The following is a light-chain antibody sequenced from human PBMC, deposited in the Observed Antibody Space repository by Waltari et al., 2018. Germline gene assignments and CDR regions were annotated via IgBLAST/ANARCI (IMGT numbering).Light chain of an antibody. V-gene: IGKV1-39*01. J-gene: IGKJ2*03. Sequence: DIQMTQSRSSLSASIGDTVTITCRASENVNNYLNWYQQKPGRAPKLLIYKASTLQSGVPSRFSGSGSGTDYTFTISSLQSEDVAAYYCQHNYSPPYSFGQGTKVEIK. CDR3: QHNYSPPYS. CDR2: KAS. CDR1: ENVNNY.